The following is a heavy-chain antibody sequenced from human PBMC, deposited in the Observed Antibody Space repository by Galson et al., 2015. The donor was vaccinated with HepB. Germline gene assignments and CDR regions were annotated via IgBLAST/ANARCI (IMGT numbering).Heavy chain of an antibody. CDR3: TKESGGSSGY. Sequence: SLRLSCAASGFIFSGSAMHWVRQASGKGLEWVGRVRSKTNNYATVYAASVRGRFTISRDDSKNTAYLQMNSLKTEDTAVYYCTKESGGSSGYWGQGTLVTVSS. D-gene: IGHD3-22*01. CDR2: VRSKTNNYAT. J-gene: IGHJ4*02. V-gene: IGHV3-73*01. CDR1: GFIFSGSA.